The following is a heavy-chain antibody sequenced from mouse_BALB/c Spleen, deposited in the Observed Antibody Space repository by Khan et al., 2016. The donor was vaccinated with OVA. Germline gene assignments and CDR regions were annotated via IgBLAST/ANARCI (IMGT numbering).Heavy chain of an antibody. V-gene: IGHV1S81*02. D-gene: IGHD2-1*01. Sequence: QVQLKESGAELVKPGASVKISCKASGYTFTSYYIYWVKQRPGQGLEGIGGINPSNGGSHSNEKFKNKATLTGDKSSSTAYIQLSSLTSEDSAVYYCARSGYGNPFAYWGQGTLVTVSA. CDR3: ARSGYGNPFAY. CDR1: GYTFTSYY. CDR2: INPSNGGS. J-gene: IGHJ3*01.